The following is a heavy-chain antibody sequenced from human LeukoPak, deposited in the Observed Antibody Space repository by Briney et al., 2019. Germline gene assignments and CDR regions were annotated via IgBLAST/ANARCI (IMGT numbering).Heavy chain of an antibody. J-gene: IGHJ6*04. Sequence: GGSLRLSCTASGFTLGDYSLSWVRQAPEKGLEWVGFIRRKGYGGTTEYAPSVKGRFIISRDDSKSTAYLQMNSLKTEDTAVYYCTRDHDFWSGPFDVWGKGTTVTVSS. V-gene: IGHV3-49*04. CDR2: IRRKGYGGTT. D-gene: IGHD3-3*01. CDR3: TRDHDFWSGPFDV. CDR1: GFTLGDYS.